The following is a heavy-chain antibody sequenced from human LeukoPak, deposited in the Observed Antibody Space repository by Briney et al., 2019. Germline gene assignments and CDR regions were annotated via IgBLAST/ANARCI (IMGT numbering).Heavy chain of an antibody. V-gene: IGHV3-66*02. Sequence: PGGSLRLSCAASGFTVSINYMSWVRQAPGKGLEWVSVIYSGGSTYYADSLKGRFTISRDNSKNTLYLQMNSLRAEDTAAYYCARAGYYDSSGYYLDYWGQGTLVTVSS. CDR1: GFTVSINY. D-gene: IGHD3-22*01. CDR3: ARAGYYDSSGYYLDY. J-gene: IGHJ4*02. CDR2: IYSGGST.